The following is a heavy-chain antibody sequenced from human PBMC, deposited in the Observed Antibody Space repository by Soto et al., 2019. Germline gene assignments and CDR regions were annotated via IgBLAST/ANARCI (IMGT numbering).Heavy chain of an antibody. J-gene: IGHJ4*02. CDR3: ARAERNSKYHPLLS. Sequence: PGGSLRLSCTASGFSFGNDWMGWVRQAPGKGLEWVANIKEDGSEKFSVDSVRDRFTISRDNARNSLYLQMNSLRADDTAVYYCARAERNSKYHPLLSWGQGTLVTVS. V-gene: IGHV3-7*01. CDR2: IKEDGSEK. CDR1: GFSFGNDW. D-gene: IGHD1-1*01.